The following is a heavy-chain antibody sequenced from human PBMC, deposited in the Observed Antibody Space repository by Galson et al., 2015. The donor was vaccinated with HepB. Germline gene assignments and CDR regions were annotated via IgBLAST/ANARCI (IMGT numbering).Heavy chain of an antibody. D-gene: IGHD3-22*01. V-gene: IGHV1-18*01. CDR3: ARDGYYDSSGYSQFDY. J-gene: IGHJ4*02. CDR2: ISAYNGNT. Sequence: SVKVSCKASGYTFTSYAMHWVRQAPGQGLEWMGWISAYNGNTNYAQKLQGRVTMTTDTSTSTAYMELRSLRSDDTAVYYCARDGYYDSSGYSQFDYWGQGTLVTVSS. CDR1: GYTFTSYA.